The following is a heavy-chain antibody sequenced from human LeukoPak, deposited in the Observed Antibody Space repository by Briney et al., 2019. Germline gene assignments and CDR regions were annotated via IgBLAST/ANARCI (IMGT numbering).Heavy chain of an antibody. CDR2: IYYSGTT. CDR3: ARRDQAIDY. J-gene: IGHJ4*02. V-gene: IGHV4-39*01. D-gene: IGHD5-24*01. Sequence: PSDTLSLTCTVSDGSVSSVGYYWGWIRQPPGKGLEWIGSIYYSGTTYYNPSLASRVTIFVDTSKNQFSLRLSSVTAADTAVYYCARRDQAIDYWGQGTLVTVSS. CDR1: DGSVSSVGYY.